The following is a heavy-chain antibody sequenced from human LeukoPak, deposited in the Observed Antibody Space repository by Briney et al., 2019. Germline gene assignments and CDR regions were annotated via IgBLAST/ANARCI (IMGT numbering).Heavy chain of an antibody. Sequence: GASVKVSCKASGYTFTGYYMHWVRQAPGQGLEWMGWINPNSGGTNYVQKSQGRVTMTRDTSISTAYMELSRLRSDDTTVYYCATVSYGQLGYDYWGQGTLVTVSS. J-gene: IGHJ4*02. D-gene: IGHD5-18*01. CDR2: INPNSGGT. CDR1: GYTFTGYY. CDR3: ATVSYGQLGYDY. V-gene: IGHV1-2*02.